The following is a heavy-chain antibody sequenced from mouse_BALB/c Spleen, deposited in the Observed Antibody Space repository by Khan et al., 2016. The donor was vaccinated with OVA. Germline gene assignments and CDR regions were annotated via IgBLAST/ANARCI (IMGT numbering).Heavy chain of an antibody. V-gene: IGHV3-2*02. Sequence: VQLKQSGPGLVKPSQSLSLTCTVTGYSITSGYGWNWIRQFPGNKLEWMGYISYSGSTNYNPSLKSRISITRDTSKNQFFLQLNSVTTKDTATYYYARTARIKYWGQGTTLTVSS. CDR3: ARTARIKY. CDR1: GYSITSGYG. D-gene: IGHD1-2*01. J-gene: IGHJ2*01. CDR2: ISYSGST.